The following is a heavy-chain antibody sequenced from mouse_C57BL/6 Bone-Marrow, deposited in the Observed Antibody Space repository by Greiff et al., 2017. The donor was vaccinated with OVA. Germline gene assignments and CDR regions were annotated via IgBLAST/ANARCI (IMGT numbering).Heavy chain of an antibody. V-gene: IGHV1-50*01. CDR3: ARNGNYGFAY. Sequence: QVQLQQPGAELVKPGASVKLSCKASGYTLTSYWMQWVKQRPGQGLEWIGEIDPSDSYTNYNQKFKGKATLTVDTSSSTAYMQLSSLTSEDSAVYYCARNGNYGFAYWGQGTLVTVSA. J-gene: IGHJ3*01. CDR1: GYTLTSYW. D-gene: IGHD2-1*01. CDR2: IDPSDSYT.